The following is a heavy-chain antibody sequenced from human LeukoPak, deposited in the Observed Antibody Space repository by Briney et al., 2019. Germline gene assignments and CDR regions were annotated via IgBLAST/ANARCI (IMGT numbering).Heavy chain of an antibody. D-gene: IGHD3-10*02. CDR1: GFTFSSFG. V-gene: IGHV3-48*04. J-gene: IGHJ6*04. Sequence: GGSLRLSCAASGFTFSSFGMNWVRQAPGKGLEWVSYISSSSSTIYYADSVKGRFTISRDNAKNSLYLQMNSLRAEDTAVYYCAELGITMIGGVWGKGTTVTISS. CDR2: ISSSSSTI. CDR3: AELGITMIGGV.